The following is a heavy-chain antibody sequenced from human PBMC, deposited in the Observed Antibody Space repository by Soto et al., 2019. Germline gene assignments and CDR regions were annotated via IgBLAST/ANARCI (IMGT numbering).Heavy chain of an antibody. CDR2: ISGSGGST. CDR3: AKDEDWGYCSSTSCYWVY. V-gene: IGHV3-23*01. CDR1: GFTFSSYA. Sequence: EVQLLESGGGLVQPGGSLRLSCAASGFTFSSYAMSWVRQAPGKGLEWVSAISGSGGSTYYADSVKGRFTISRDNSKNTLYLQMNSLRAEDTAVYYCAKDEDWGYCSSTSCYWVYWGQGTLVTVSS. J-gene: IGHJ4*02. D-gene: IGHD2-2*01.